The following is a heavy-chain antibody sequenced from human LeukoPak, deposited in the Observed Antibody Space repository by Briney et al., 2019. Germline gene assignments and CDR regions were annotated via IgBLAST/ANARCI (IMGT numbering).Heavy chain of an antibody. CDR3: ARGDTIFGVVKRGRYFDY. D-gene: IGHD3-3*01. CDR2: ISYDGSNK. V-gene: IGHV3-30-3*01. J-gene: IGHJ4*02. Sequence: GRSLRLSFAASGFTFSSYAMHWVRQAPGKGLEWVAVISYDGSNKYYADSVKGRFTISRDNSKNTLYLQMNSLRAEDTAVYYCARGDTIFGVVKRGRYFDYWGQGTLVTASS. CDR1: GFTFSSYA.